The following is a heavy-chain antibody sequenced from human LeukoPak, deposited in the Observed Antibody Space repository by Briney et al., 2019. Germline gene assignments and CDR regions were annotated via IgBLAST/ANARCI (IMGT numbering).Heavy chain of an antibody. V-gene: IGHV1-2*02. J-gene: IGHJ4*02. CDR3: AREEMATNTLNY. Sequence: ASVKVSCKSSGYTFTLYHMHWVRQVPGQGLEWMGWINPNSGGTNYAQNFQGRVTMTTDTSMKTAYMDLSSLRSDDTAVYYCAREEMATNTLNYWGQGTLVTVSS. D-gene: IGHD5-24*01. CDR1: GYTFTLYH. CDR2: INPNSGGT.